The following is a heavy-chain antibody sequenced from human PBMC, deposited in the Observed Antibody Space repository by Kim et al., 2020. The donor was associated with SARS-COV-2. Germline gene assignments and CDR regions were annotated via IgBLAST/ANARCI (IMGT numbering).Heavy chain of an antibody. J-gene: IGHJ3*01. Sequence: GGSLRLSCGASGFTFSGYAMHWVRQAPGKGLEWVAFISIDSSTNYYADSVKGRFTISRDNAKNTLYLEMISLRAEDTAVYYCVRGRSGDQGGLDSWGQGT. CDR2: ISIDSSTN. CDR3: VRGRSGDQGGLDS. CDR1: GFTFSGYA. D-gene: IGHD2-21*01. V-gene: IGHV3-30-3*01.